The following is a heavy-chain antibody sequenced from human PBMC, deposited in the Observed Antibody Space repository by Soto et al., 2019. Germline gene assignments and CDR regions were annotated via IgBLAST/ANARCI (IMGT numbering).Heavy chain of an antibody. D-gene: IGHD3-3*01. CDR1: GFTFDDYA. V-gene: IGHV3-9*01. CDR3: VKDRGQSAVLRAYDF. Sequence: EVQLIESGGGRVQPGTSLRLSCSVAGFTFDDYAMHWVRQVPGRGLEWVSGITWNSGRFAYAHSVQGRFSISRDNAKNSLYLHMTNLRLEDTALYSCVKDRGQSAVLRAYDFWGPGTLVTVSS. CDR2: ITWNSGRF. J-gene: IGHJ4*02.